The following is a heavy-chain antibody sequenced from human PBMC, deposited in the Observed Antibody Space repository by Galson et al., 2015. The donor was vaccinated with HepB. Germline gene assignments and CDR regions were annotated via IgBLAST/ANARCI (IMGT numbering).Heavy chain of an antibody. CDR2: INAGNGNT. Sequence: SVKVSCKASGYTFTRYAMHWVRQAPGQRLEWMGWINAGNGNTKYSQKFQGRVTITRDTSASTAYMELSSLRSEDTAVYYCARDITLWHYYYYGMDVWGQGTTVTVSS. J-gene: IGHJ6*02. CDR1: GYTFTRYA. V-gene: IGHV1-3*01. CDR3: ARDITLWHYYYYGMDV. D-gene: IGHD1-14*01.